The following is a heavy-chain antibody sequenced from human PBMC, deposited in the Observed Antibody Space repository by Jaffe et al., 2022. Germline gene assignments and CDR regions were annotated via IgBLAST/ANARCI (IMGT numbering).Heavy chain of an antibody. CDR1: GFTFSSYS. V-gene: IGHV3-21*01. Sequence: EVQLVESGGGLVKPGGSLRLSCAASGFTFSSYSMNWVRQAPGKGLEWVSSISSSSSYIYYADSVKGRFTISRDNAKNSLYLQMNSLRAEDTAVYYCARGVRWGDYAGFGYWGQGTLVTVSS. D-gene: IGHD4-17*01. CDR2: ISSSSSYI. J-gene: IGHJ4*02. CDR3: ARGVRWGDYAGFGY.